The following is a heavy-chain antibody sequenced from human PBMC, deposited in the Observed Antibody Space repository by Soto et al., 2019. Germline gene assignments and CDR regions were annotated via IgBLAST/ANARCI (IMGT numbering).Heavy chain of an antibody. Sequence: EVHLLESGGDLVQPGGSLRLSCAASGFSFTAYIMSWFRQAPGQGLEWVSAISVSGDNTYYADSVKGRFTISRDDAKNTLYRQLNRLRVDYTARYYCAKGGWLDDCGQGTLVTVSS. CDR1: GFSFTAYI. V-gene: IGHV3-23*01. J-gene: IGHJ4*02. D-gene: IGHD5-12*01. CDR3: AKGGWLDD. CDR2: ISVSGDNT.